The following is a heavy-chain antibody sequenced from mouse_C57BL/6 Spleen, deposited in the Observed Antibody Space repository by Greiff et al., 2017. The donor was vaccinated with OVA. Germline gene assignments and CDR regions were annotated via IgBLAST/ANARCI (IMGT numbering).Heavy chain of an antibody. V-gene: IGHV5-4*01. Sequence: EVQGVESGGGLVKPGGSLKLSCAASGFTFSSYAMSWVRQTPEKRLEWVATISDGGSYTYYPDNVKGRFTISRDNAKNNLYLQMSHLKSEDTAMYYCARDRGYYYGSSNWYFDVWGTGTTVTVSS. CDR3: ARDRGYYYGSSNWYFDV. J-gene: IGHJ1*03. CDR2: ISDGGSYT. CDR1: GFTFSSYA. D-gene: IGHD1-1*01.